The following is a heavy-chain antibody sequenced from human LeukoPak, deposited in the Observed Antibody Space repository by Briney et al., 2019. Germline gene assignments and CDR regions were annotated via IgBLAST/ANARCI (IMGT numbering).Heavy chain of an antibody. J-gene: IGHJ4*02. Sequence: GRSLRLSCAASGFTFSSCGMHWVRQAPGKGLEWVAVISYDGSNKYYADSVKGRFTISRDNSKNTLSLQMNSLRAEDTAVYYCANSGYSNQFDYWGQGTLVTVSS. V-gene: IGHV3-30*18. D-gene: IGHD5-18*01. CDR1: GFTFSSCG. CDR2: ISYDGSNK. CDR3: ANSGYSNQFDY.